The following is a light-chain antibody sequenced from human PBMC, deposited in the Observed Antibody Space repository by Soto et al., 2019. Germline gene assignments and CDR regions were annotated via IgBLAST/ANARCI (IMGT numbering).Light chain of an antibody. J-gene: IGKJ2*01. CDR3: QQFNSYPPT. CDR1: QGISSA. V-gene: IGKV1-13*02. Sequence: AIQLTQSPSSLSASVGDRVTITCRASQGISSALAWYQQKPGKAPKLLIYDASSLESGVPSRFSGSGSGTEFTLTISSLQPADFATYYCQQFNSYPPTFGQGTKLEIK. CDR2: DAS.